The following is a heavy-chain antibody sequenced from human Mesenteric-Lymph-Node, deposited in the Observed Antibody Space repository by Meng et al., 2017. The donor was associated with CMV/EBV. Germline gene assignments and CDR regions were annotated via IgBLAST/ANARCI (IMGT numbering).Heavy chain of an antibody. CDR3: ARDRGYGISGYFDY. Sequence: SETLSLTCTVSGGSVSSGSYYWSWIRQPPGKGLEWIGYIYYSGSTNYNPSLKSRVTISVDTSKNQFSLKLSSVTAADTAVYYCARDRGYGISGYFDYWGQGTLVTVSS. J-gene: IGHJ4*02. D-gene: IGHD3-22*01. CDR1: GGSVSSGSYY. V-gene: IGHV4-61*01. CDR2: IYYSGST.